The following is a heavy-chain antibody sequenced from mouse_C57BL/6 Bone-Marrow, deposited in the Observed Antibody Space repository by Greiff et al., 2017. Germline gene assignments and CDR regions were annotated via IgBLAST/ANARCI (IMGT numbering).Heavy chain of an antibody. CDR3: ARGGKDYAWFAY. V-gene: IGHV1-82*01. J-gene: IGHJ3*01. D-gene: IGHD1-1*02. Sequence: QVQLQQSGPELVKPGASVKISCKASGYAFSSSWMNWVKQRPGKGLEWIGRIYPGDGDTNYNGKFKGKATLTADKSSSTAYMQLSSLTSEDSAVXFCARGGKDYAWFAYWGQGTLVTVSA. CDR1: GYAFSSSW. CDR2: IYPGDGDT.